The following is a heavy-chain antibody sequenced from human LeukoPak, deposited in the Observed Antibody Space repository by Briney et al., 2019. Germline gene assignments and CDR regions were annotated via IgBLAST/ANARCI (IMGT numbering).Heavy chain of an antibody. J-gene: IGHJ3*02. D-gene: IGHD6-19*01. Sequence: SETLSLTCTVSGDSISSSSYYWGWIRQPPGQGLEWIGSISYSGTTYYNPSLRSRVTISVDTSKNQFSLKLSSVTAADTAVYYCARPGSIAVAGNDAFDIWGQGTMVTVSS. CDR2: ISYSGTT. V-gene: IGHV4-39*07. CDR1: GDSISSSSYY. CDR3: ARPGSIAVAGNDAFDI.